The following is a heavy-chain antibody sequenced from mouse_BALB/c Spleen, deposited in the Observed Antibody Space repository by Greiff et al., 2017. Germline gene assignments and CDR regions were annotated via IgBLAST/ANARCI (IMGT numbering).Heavy chain of an antibody. CDR3: ARWSRYYAMDY. CDR2: IYPYNGGT. CDR1: GYTFTDYN. J-gene: IGHJ4*01. V-gene: IGHV1S29*02. Sequence: EVQLQQSGPELVKPGASVKISCKASGYTFTDYNMHWVKQSHGKSLEWIGYIYPYNGGTGYNQKFKSKATFTVDTSSSTAYMQFNSLTSEDSAVYYCARWSRYYAMDYWGQGTSVTVSS.